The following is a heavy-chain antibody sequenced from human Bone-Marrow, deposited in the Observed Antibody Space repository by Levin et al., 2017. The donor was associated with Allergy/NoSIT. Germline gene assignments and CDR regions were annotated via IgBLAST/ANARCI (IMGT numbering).Heavy chain of an antibody. CDR3: ARAFYYDSSGNYRSAFDL. D-gene: IGHD3-22*01. CDR1: GGSFSSYP. J-gene: IGHJ3*01. Sequence: SVKVSCKASGGSFSSYPINWVRQAPGQGLEWMGRIIPMPGITNYTQNFQERVTITADRSTSTAYMELSSLRSEDTAMYYCARAFYYDSSGNYRSAFDLWGQGTRVTVSS. CDR2: IIPMPGIT. V-gene: IGHV1-69*04.